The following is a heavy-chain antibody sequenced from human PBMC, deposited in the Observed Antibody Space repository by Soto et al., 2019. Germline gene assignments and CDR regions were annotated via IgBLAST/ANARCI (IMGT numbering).Heavy chain of an antibody. CDR2: ISSSSSYI. CDR1: GFTFSSYS. CDR3: ARDPQWELPNFDY. J-gene: IGHJ4*02. V-gene: IGHV3-21*01. D-gene: IGHD1-26*01. Sequence: LRLSCAASGFTFSSYSMNWVRQAPWKGLEWVSSISSSSSYIYYADSVKGRFTISRDNAKNSLYLQMNSLRAEDTAVYYCARDPQWELPNFDYWGQGTLVTVSS.